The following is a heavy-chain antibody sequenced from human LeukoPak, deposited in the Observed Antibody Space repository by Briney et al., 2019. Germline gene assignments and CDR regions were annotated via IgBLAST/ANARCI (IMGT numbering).Heavy chain of an antibody. V-gene: IGHV1-69*04. Sequence: SVKVSCKASGGTFSSYAISWVRQAPGQGLEWMGRIIPILGIANYAQKFQGRVTITADKSTSTAYMELSSLRSEDAAVYYCARSGSYGLGYYYYGMDVWGQGTTVTVSS. CDR1: GGTFSSYA. D-gene: IGHD1-26*01. CDR2: IIPILGIA. CDR3: ARSGSYGLGYYYYGMDV. J-gene: IGHJ6*02.